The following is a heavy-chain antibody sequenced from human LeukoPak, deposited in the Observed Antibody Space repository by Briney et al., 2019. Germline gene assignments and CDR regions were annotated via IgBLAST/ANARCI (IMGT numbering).Heavy chain of an antibody. D-gene: IGHD4-11*01. Sequence: ASVKVSCKASGYTFTSYDINWVRQATGQGLEWMGWMNPNSGNTGYAHKFQGRVTITRNTSIRPAFMELTSVRSEDTAVYYCARGRVTTVDYWGQGTLVTVSS. CDR3: ARGRVTTVDY. CDR2: MNPNSGNT. V-gene: IGHV1-8*03. J-gene: IGHJ4*02. CDR1: GYTFTSYD.